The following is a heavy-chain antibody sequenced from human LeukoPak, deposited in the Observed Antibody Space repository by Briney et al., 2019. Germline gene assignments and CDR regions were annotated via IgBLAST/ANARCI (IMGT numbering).Heavy chain of an antibody. J-gene: IGHJ3*02. CDR2: ISGSGGST. Sequence: GGSLRLSCAASGFTFSSYAMSWVRQAPGKGLEWVSAISGSGGSTYYADSVKGRFTISRDNAKNALFLHMSSLRVEDSAVYYCSRLNYYDNSGSYYGVDIWGQGTMVTVSS. V-gene: IGHV3-23*01. CDR1: GFTFSSYA. D-gene: IGHD3-22*01. CDR3: SRLNYYDNSGSYYGVDI.